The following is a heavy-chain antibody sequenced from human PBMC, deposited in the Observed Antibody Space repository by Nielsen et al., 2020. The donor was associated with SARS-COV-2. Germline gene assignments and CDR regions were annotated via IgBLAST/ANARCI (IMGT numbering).Heavy chain of an antibody. CDR2: IKSKTDGGTT. CDR3: TTEGGAAAGPFDY. J-gene: IGHJ4*02. D-gene: IGHD6-13*01. Sequence: GESLKISCAASGFTCSNAWMSWVRQAQGKGLEWVVRIKSKTDGGTTDYAAPVKGRFTISRDDSKNTLYLQMNSLKTEDTAVYYCTTEGGAAAGPFDYWGQGTLVTVSS. CDR1: GFTCSNAW. V-gene: IGHV3-15*01.